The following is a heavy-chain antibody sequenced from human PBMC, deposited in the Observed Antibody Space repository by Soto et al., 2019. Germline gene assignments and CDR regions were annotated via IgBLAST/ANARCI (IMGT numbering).Heavy chain of an antibody. J-gene: IGHJ3*02. CDR3: ARDKFLEAFDI. Sequence: QVQLVESGGGVVQPGRSLRLSCAASGFIFSSYSMHWVRQAPGKGLEWVAIISNDGSNKYYVDSVKGRFTISRDNSNNTLSLQMNSLRAEDTAVYYCARDKFLEAFDIWGQGTMVTVSS. CDR2: ISNDGSNK. CDR1: GFIFSSYS. V-gene: IGHV3-30-3*01. D-gene: IGHD2-21*01.